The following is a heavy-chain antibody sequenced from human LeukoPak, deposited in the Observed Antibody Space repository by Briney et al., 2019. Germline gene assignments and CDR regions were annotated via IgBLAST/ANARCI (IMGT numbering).Heavy chain of an antibody. V-gene: IGHV3-11*01. J-gene: IGHJ4*02. CDR3: ARDRYYYDSSGCYGGDY. Sequence: GGSLTLSCAASGFTFSDYYMSWIRQAPGKGREGVSYISSSGSTIYYADSVKGRFTISRYNAKNSMYLQMNSLGAQDTGVHYRARDRYYYDSSGCYGGDYWGQGNLVTVSS. CDR1: GFTFSDYY. D-gene: IGHD3-22*01. CDR2: ISSSGSTI.